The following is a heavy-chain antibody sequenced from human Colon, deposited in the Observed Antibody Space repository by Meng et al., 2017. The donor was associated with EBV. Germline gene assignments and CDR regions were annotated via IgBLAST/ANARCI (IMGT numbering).Heavy chain of an antibody. D-gene: IGHD4-17*01. CDR3: ARNGDYNPGLY. V-gene: IGHV4-4*02. CDR1: GDSISNNW. CDR2: IYHSGTT. Sequence: QVPCRGSGPGMVKPSGTLSLTCAVSGDSISNNWWSWVRQPPGKGLGWIGEIYHSGTTNYNPSLRSRVTISVDKSKNQFSLQLTSVTAADTAVYYCARNGDYNPGLYWGQGTLVTVSS. J-gene: IGHJ4*02.